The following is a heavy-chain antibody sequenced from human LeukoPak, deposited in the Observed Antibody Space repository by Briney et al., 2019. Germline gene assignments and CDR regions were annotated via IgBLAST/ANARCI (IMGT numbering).Heavy chain of an antibody. CDR3: ARVRYDSSGYYYLRGVGAFDI. CDR1: GGSISSSSYY. D-gene: IGHD3-22*01. CDR2: IYYSGST. Sequence: TPSETLSLTCTVSGGSISSSSYYWGWIRQPPGKGLEWIGSIYYSGSTYYNPSLKSRVTISVDTSKNQFSLKLSSVTAADTAVYYCARVRYDSSGYYYLRGVGAFDIWGQGTMVTVSS. J-gene: IGHJ3*02. V-gene: IGHV4-39*07.